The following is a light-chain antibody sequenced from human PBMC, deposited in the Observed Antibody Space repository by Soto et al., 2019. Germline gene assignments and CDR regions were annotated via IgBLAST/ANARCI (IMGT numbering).Light chain of an antibody. J-gene: IGLJ1*01. CDR2: EVS. CDR3: SSYADTNNYV. CDR1: SSDVGGYNL. Sequence: QSALTQPPSASGSPGQSVTISCTGTSSDVGGYNLVSWYQQHPGKAPKLMIYEVSKRPSGVPDRFSGSKSGNTASLTVSGLHAEDEADYYCSSYADTNNYVFGTGTKLTVL. V-gene: IGLV2-8*01.